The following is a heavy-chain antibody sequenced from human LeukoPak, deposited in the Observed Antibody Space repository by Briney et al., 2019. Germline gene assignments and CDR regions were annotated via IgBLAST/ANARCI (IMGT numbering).Heavy chain of an antibody. CDR1: GFTFSSYA. D-gene: IGHD4-23*01. CDR3: ARAHLFVNYGGNSGGFDY. J-gene: IGHJ4*02. CDR2: ISGSGGST. V-gene: IGHV3-23*01. Sequence: GGSLRLSCAASGFTFSSYAMSWVRQAPGKGLEWVSAISGSGGSTYYADSVKGRFTISRDNAKNSLYLQMNSLRAEDTAVYYCARAHLFVNYGGNSGGFDYWGQGTLVTVSS.